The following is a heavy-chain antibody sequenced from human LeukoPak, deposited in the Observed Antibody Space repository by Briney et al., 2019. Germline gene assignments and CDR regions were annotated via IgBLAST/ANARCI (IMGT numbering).Heavy chain of an antibody. D-gene: IGHD5-18*01. CDR1: GFTFSSYS. Sequence: PGGSLRLSCAASGFTFSSYSMNWVRQAPGKGLEWVSYISSSSSTIYYADSVKGRFTISRDNAKNSLYLQMNSLRAEDTAVYYCASTQIQREVYWGQGTLVTVSS. V-gene: IGHV3-48*04. CDR2: ISSSSSTI. CDR3: ASTQIQREVY. J-gene: IGHJ4*02.